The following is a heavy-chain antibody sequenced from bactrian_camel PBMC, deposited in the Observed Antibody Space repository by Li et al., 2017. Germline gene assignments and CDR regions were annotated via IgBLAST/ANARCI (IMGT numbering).Heavy chain of an antibody. CDR1: GYTCIG. CDR2: VDTTGSK. J-gene: IGHJ7*01. D-gene: IGHD1*01. V-gene: IGHV3S1*01. Sequence: HVQLVESGGGSVGAGGSLRLSCATSGYTCIGWLRQALGKRRELIATVDTTGSKAYTDVVKGRFTISRDNANDTHYLRLNSLKTEDTAMYYCAKSLGAYWAVDFWGKGTQVTVS.